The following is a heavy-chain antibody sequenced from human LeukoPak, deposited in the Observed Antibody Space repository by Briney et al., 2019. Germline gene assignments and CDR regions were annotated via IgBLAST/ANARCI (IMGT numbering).Heavy chain of an antibody. CDR1: GYTFTGYY. D-gene: IGHD6-6*01. CDR3: ANSIAARLDMDV. Sequence: ASVKVSCKASGYTFTGYYMHWVRQAPGQGLEWMGWINPNSGGTNYARKFQGRVTMTRDTSISTAYMELSRLRSDDTAVYYCANSIAARLDMDVWGKGTTVTVSS. CDR2: INPNSGGT. V-gene: IGHV1-2*02. J-gene: IGHJ6*03.